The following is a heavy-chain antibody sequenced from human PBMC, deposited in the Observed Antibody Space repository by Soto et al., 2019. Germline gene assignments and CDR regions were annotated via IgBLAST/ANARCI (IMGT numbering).Heavy chain of an antibody. CDR1: GYTFNSHA. CDR3: GRDQSGIGYYVDWFDP. Sequence: AAVKVSCKASGYTFNSHAIHWVRQAPGQRPEWLGWINAGNGNTYYSEKFEGRVTFTRDTAATTVNMELTSLTSEDTAIYYCGRDQSGIGYYVDWFDPWGQGTLVTVSS. V-gene: IGHV1-3*01. J-gene: IGHJ5*02. D-gene: IGHD3-10*02. CDR2: INAGNGNT.